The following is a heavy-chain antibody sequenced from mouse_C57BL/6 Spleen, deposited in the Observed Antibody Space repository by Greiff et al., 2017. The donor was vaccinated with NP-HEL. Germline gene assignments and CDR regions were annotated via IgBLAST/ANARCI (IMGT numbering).Heavy chain of an antibody. J-gene: IGHJ2*01. V-gene: IGHV1-50*01. D-gene: IGHD1-1*01. CDR3: ASRGLRWDY. CDR2: IDPSDSYT. CDR1: GYTFTSYW. Sequence: QVQLQQSGAELVKPGASVKLSCKASGYTFTSYWMQWVKQRPGQGLEWIGEIDPSDSYTNYNQKFKGKATLTVDTSSSTAYMQLSSLTSEDSAVYYCASRGLRWDYWGQGTTLTVSS.